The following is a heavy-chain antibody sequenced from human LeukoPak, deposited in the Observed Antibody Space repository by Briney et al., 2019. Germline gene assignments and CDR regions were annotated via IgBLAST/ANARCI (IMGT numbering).Heavy chain of an antibody. CDR2: IYSSGST. J-gene: IGHJ4*02. V-gene: IGHV4-39*07. CDR1: GASISSGSNY. D-gene: IGHD3-16*02. Sequence: PSETLSLTCSVSGASISSGSNYWGWIRQPPGKTLEWIGSIYSSGSTYYNSSLQSRVIIIIDTPKNHFSLKLSSVTAADTAVYYCARYDVWGTYRAFDYWGQGTLVTVSS. CDR3: ARYDVWGTYRAFDY.